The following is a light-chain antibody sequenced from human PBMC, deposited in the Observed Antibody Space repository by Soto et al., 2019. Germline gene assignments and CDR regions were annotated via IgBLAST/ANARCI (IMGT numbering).Light chain of an antibody. CDR1: QGISSY. CDR3: QQVNDYPLT. CDR2: AAS. Sequence: DIQLTQSPSFLSASVGDRVTITCRASQGISSYLAWFQQKSGKAPKFLIYAASTLQSGVPSRFSGSGSGTEFALTISSLQPEDFATYYCQQVNDYPLTFGGGTTVEIK. V-gene: IGKV1-9*01. J-gene: IGKJ4*01.